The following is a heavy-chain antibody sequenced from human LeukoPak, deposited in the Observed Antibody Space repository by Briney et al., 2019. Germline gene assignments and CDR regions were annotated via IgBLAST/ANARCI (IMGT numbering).Heavy chain of an antibody. CDR2: IYYSGST. CDR3: ARDRYYYGSGSYISAFDY. J-gene: IGHJ4*02. Sequence: SETLSLTCTVSGGSISSGDYYWSWIRQPPGKGLEWIGYIYYSGSTYYNPSLKSRVTISVDTSKNQFSLKLSSVTAADTAVYYCARDRYYYGSGSYISAFDYWGQGTLVTVSS. CDR1: GGSISSGDYY. V-gene: IGHV4-30-4*02. D-gene: IGHD3-10*01.